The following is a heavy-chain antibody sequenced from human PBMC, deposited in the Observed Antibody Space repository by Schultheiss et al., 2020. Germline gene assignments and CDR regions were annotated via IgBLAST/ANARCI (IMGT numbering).Heavy chain of an antibody. D-gene: IGHD2-2*01. Sequence: SATLSLTCTVSGGSISSYYWSWIRQPAGKGLEWIGRIYTSGSTNYNPSLKSRVTMSVDTSKNQFSLKLSSVTAADTAVYYCARDGGREDIVVVPAASLDVWGQGTTVTGSS. CDR3: ARDGGREDIVVVPAASLDV. J-gene: IGHJ6*02. CDR1: GGSISSYY. CDR2: IYTSGST. V-gene: IGHV4-4*07.